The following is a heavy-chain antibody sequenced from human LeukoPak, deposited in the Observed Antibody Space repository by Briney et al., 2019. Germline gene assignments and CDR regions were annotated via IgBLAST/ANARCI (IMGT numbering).Heavy chain of an antibody. J-gene: IGHJ4*02. CDR3: ARDGLETTVVPAYYFDY. CDR1: GFTLSRYA. CDR2: IWFDGKTY. V-gene: IGHV3-33*01. Sequence: GGSLRLSCAASGFTLSRYALHWVRQAPGKGLEWVAVIWFDGKTYNYADSVEGRFTISRDNSKNTLSLQMNSLRAEDTAVYYCARDGLETTVVPAYYFDYWGQGTLVTVSS. D-gene: IGHD2-2*01.